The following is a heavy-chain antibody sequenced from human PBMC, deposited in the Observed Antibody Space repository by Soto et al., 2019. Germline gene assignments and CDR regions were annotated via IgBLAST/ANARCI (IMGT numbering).Heavy chain of an antibody. V-gene: IGHV4-34*01. CDR3: ARGLSRLVSATPTDAFAI. Sequence: QVQLQQWGAGLLTPSETLSLTCAVYGGYFIGYYCSWIRQPPVKGLEWIGEIHHSGSTNYNPSLKIRGTISVDTSKKQLSLKLSSVTAADTAVYYCARGLSRLVSATPTDAFAIWGQGTMVTVSS. CDR1: GGYFIGYY. CDR2: IHHSGST. D-gene: IGHD2-15*01. J-gene: IGHJ3*02.